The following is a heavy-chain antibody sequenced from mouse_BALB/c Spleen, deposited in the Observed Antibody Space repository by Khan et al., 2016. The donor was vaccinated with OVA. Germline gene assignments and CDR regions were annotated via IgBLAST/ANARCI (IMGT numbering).Heavy chain of an antibody. D-gene: IGHD2-13*01. CDR1: GLNIKDTY. J-gene: IGHJ2*01. V-gene: IGHV14-3*02. Sequence: VQLQQPGAELVKSGATLKFSCTASGLNIKDTYMHWLKQWPEQSLEWIGSIDPPIGTTNYDPNFQGKVTITADTSSNTAYMQLNRLTSEDTAAYYGARVTRKWGQGTTLTVSS. CDR2: IDPPIGTT. CDR3: ARVTRK.